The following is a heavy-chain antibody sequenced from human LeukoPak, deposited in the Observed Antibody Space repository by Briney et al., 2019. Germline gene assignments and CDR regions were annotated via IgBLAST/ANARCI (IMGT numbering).Heavy chain of an antibody. Sequence: SETLSLTCTVSGGSISSYYWSWIRQPPGKGLEWIGYTYYSGSSNYNPSLKSRVTISVDTSKNQFSLKLTSVTAADSAVYYCARLMNIAAADYWGQGTLVTVSS. D-gene: IGHD2/OR15-2a*01. J-gene: IGHJ4*02. CDR3: ARLMNIAAADY. CDR2: TYYSGSS. V-gene: IGHV4-59*08. CDR1: GGSISSYY.